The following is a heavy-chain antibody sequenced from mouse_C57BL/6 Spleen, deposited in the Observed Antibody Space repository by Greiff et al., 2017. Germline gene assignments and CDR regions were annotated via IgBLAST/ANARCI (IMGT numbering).Heavy chain of an antibody. D-gene: IGHD1-1*01. CDR1: GYTFTSYW. CDR2: IHPNSGST. Sequence: VQLQQSGAELVKPGASVKLSCKASGYTFTSYWMHWVKQRPGQGLEWIGMIHPNSGSTNYNEKFKSKATLTVDKSSSTAYMQLSSLTSEDSAVYYCAREEDYGSSLFDYWGQGTTLTVSS. CDR3: AREEDYGSSLFDY. J-gene: IGHJ2*01. V-gene: IGHV1-64*01.